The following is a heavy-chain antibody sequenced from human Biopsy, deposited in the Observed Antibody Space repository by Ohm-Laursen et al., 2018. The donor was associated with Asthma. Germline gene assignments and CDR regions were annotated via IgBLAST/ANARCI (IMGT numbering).Heavy chain of an antibody. Sequence: SVKVSCKASGYNFISFAIHWVHQPPGQRLEWMGWVNTGNGDTKDSQKFQGRVTITRDTSASTAYMELRSLRSEDTATYYCARTYYDFLTGQVKDVFGVWGQGTMVTVSS. V-gene: IGHV1-3*04. CDR3: ARTYYDFLTGQVKDVFGV. CDR1: GYNFISFA. J-gene: IGHJ3*01. CDR2: VNTGNGDT. D-gene: IGHD3-9*01.